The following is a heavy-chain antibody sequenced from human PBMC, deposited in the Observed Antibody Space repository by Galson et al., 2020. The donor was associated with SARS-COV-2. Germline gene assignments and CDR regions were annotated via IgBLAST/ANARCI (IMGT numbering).Heavy chain of an antibody. V-gene: IGHV4-39*01. CDR3: AREGYYYDSSGYIGPYYYGMDV. Sequence: SETLSLTCTVSGGSISSSSYYWGWIRQPPGKGLEWSGSIYYSGSTYYNPSLKRRVTICVDTSKNQFSLKLSSVTAADTAVYYCAREGYYYDSSGYIGPYYYGMDVWGQGTTVTVSS. CDR1: GGSISSSSYY. CDR2: IYYSGST. D-gene: IGHD3-22*01. J-gene: IGHJ6*02.